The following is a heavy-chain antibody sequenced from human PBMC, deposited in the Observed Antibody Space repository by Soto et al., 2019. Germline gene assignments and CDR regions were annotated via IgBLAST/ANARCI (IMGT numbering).Heavy chain of an antibody. Sequence: SVQVACKASGGTFSSYAISWVRQAPGQGLEWMGGIIPIFGTANYAQKFQGRVTITADESTSTAYMELSSLRSEDTAVYYCARGYSSSSWYYYYGMDVWGQGTTVTVSS. J-gene: IGHJ6*02. CDR3: ARGYSSSSWYYYYGMDV. CDR1: GGTFSSYA. D-gene: IGHD6-6*01. CDR2: IIPIFGTA. V-gene: IGHV1-69*13.